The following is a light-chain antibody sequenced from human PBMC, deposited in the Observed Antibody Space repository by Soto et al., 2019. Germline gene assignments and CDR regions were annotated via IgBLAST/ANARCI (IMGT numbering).Light chain of an antibody. Sequence: QSVLTQPPSASGSPGQRVTISCSGSSSNIGSRTVTWYQQLPGTAPKLLMFSNNQRPSGVPDRFSGSKSGTSASLAISGLQAEDEADYYCQSFDKYLSAVVFGGGTKLTVL. V-gene: IGLV1-44*01. J-gene: IGLJ2*01. CDR3: QSFDKYLSAVV. CDR1: SSNIGSRT. CDR2: SNN.